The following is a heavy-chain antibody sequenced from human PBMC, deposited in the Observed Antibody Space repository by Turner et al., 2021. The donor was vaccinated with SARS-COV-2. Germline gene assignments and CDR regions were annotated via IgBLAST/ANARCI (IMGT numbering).Heavy chain of an antibody. J-gene: IGHJ5*02. D-gene: IGHD3-10*01. CDR1: GGSISSSPYY. Sequence: QLPLQESGPGLVKPSETLSLTCTVSGGSISSSPYYCGWIRQPPGKGREWIGSIYYSGSTYYNPSLKSRVTISVDTSKNQFSLKLSSVTAADTAVYDCARRSEGYYGSGSHWFDPWGQGTLVTVSS. V-gene: IGHV4-39*01. CDR3: ARRSEGYYGSGSHWFDP. CDR2: IYYSGST.